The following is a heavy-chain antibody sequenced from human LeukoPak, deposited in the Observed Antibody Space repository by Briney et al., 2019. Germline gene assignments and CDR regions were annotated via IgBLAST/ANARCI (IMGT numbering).Heavy chain of an antibody. J-gene: IGHJ4*02. CDR1: GGSISSYY. Sequence: SETLSLTCTVSGGSISSYYWSWIRQPPGKGLEWIGYIYYSGSTNYNPSLKSRVTVSVDTSKNQFSLKLSSVTAADTAVYYCARGSMVRGVILFWGQGTLVTVSS. CDR3: ARGSMVRGVILF. D-gene: IGHD3-10*01. V-gene: IGHV4-59*01. CDR2: IYYSGST.